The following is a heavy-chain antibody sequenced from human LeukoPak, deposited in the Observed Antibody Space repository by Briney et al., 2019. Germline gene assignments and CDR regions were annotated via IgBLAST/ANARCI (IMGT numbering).Heavy chain of an antibody. V-gene: IGHV4-59*08. CDR1: GDSISRYY. CDR2: IYYSGST. CDR3: AKHLVATTPFFDY. J-gene: IGHJ4*02. D-gene: IGHD5-12*01. Sequence: SETLSHTCTVSGDSISRYYWSWIRQPPGRELEWIAFIYYSGSTNYNPSLKRRVTISMDTSRNQFSLRLSSVTAADTAVYYCAKHLVATTPFFDYWGQGTLVTVSS.